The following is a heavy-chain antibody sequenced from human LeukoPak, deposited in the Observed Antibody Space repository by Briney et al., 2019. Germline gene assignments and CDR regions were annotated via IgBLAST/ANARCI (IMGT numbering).Heavy chain of an antibody. J-gene: IGHJ4*02. CDR1: GFTFSSYA. Sequence: PGGSLRLSCAASGFTFSSYAMHWVRQAPGQGLEWMGWINPNSGGTNYAQKFQGRVTMTRDTSISTACMELSRLRSDDTAVYYCARIGATINPFDYWGQGTLVTVSS. CDR3: ARIGATINPFDY. D-gene: IGHD5-12*01. CDR2: INPNSGGT. V-gene: IGHV1-2*02.